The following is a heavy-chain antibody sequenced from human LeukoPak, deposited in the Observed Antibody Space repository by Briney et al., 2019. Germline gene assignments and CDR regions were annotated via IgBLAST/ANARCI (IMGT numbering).Heavy chain of an antibody. CDR3: ARGGLLFDY. CDR2: ISYDGSNK. Sequence: GGSLRLSCAASGFTFSSYAMHWVRQAPGKGLEWVAVISYDGSNKYYADSVKGRFTISRDNSKNTLYLQMNSLRAEDTAVYYCARGGLLFDYWGQGTLVTVSS. J-gene: IGHJ4*02. D-gene: IGHD2-15*01. CDR1: GFTFSSYA. V-gene: IGHV3-30-3*01.